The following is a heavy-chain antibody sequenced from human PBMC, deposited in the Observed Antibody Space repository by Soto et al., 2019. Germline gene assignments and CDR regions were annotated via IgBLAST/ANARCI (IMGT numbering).Heavy chain of an antibody. D-gene: IGHD3-22*01. CDR1: GGSISSGGYS. Sequence: SETLSLTCAVSGGSISSGGYSWSWIRQPPGKGLEWIGYIYHSGSTYYNPSLKSRVTISVDRSKNQFSLKLSSVTAADTAVYYCASSNYDSSGSYYFDYWGQGTLVTVSS. V-gene: IGHV4-30-2*01. J-gene: IGHJ4*02. CDR3: ASSNYDSSGSYYFDY. CDR2: IYHSGST.